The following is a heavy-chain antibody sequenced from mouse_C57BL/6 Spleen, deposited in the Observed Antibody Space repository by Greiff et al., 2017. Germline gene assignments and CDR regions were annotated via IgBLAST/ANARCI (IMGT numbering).Heavy chain of an antibody. CDR1: GFTFSDYG. Sequence: EVHLVESGGGLVKPGGSLKLSCAASGFTFSDYGMHWVRQAPEKGLEWVAYISSGSSTIYYADTVKGRFTISRDNAKNTLFLQMTSRRSEDTAMYYCARWSMDGRDYWGQGTTLTVSS. CDR3: ARWSMDGRDY. J-gene: IGHJ2*01. CDR2: ISSGSSTI. D-gene: IGHD2-10*02. V-gene: IGHV5-17*01.